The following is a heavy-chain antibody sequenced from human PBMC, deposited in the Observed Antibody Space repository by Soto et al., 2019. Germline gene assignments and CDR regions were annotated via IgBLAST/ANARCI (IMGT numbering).Heavy chain of an antibody. J-gene: IGHJ3*02. Sequence: PGGSLRLSCASSGVTFISYGMHWVRQAPGKGLEWVAVISYDGSNKYYADSVKGRFTISRDNSKNTLYLQMNSLRAEDTAVYYCAKDPRYSSGWSAFDIWGQGTMVTVSS. CDR3: AKDPRYSSGWSAFDI. D-gene: IGHD6-19*01. V-gene: IGHV3-30*18. CDR2: ISYDGSNK. CDR1: GVTFISYG.